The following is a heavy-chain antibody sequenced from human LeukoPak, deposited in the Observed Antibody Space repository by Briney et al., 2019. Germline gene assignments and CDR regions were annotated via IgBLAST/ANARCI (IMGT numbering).Heavy chain of an antibody. CDR3: ALRDGYNYSFDY. CDR2: IHHSGST. CDR1: GDSIRSSY. Sequence: PSETLSLTCTVSGDSIRSSYWNWIRQAPGKGLKWIGSIHHSGSTNYNPSLKSRVTISVDTSKNQFSLKLSSVTAADTAVYYCALRDGYNYSFDYWGQGTLVTVSS. J-gene: IGHJ4*02. D-gene: IGHD5-24*01. V-gene: IGHV4-59*08.